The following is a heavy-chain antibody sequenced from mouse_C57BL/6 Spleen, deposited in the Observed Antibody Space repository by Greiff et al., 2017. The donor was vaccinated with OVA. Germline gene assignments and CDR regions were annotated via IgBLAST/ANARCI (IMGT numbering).Heavy chain of an antibody. Sequence: VQLQQPGAELVMPGASVKLSCKASGYTFTSYWMHWVKQRPGQGLEWIGEIDPSDSYTNYNQKFKGKSTLTVDKSSSTAYMQLSSLTSEDSAVYYGERGYGSSYGWYFDVWGTGTTVTVSS. V-gene: IGHV1-69*01. J-gene: IGHJ1*03. CDR2: IDPSDSYT. D-gene: IGHD1-1*01. CDR3: ERGYGSSYGWYFDV. CDR1: GYTFTSYW.